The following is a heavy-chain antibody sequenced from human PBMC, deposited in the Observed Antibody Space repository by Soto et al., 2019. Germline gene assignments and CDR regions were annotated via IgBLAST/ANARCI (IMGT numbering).Heavy chain of an antibody. CDR3: AKDLGYCSGGSCYCFDY. D-gene: IGHD2-15*01. CDR1: GFTFSSYG. J-gene: IGHJ4*02. V-gene: IGHV3-30*18. Sequence: ESGGGVVQPGRSLRLSCAASGFTFSSYGMHWVRQAPGKGLEWVAVISYDGSNKYYADSVKGRFTISRDNSKNTLYLQMNSLRAEDTAVYYCAKDLGYCSGGSCYCFDYWGQGTPVTVSS. CDR2: ISYDGSNK.